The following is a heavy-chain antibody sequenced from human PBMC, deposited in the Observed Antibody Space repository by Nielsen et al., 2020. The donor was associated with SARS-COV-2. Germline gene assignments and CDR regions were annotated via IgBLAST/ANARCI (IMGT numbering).Heavy chain of an antibody. J-gene: IGHJ6*02. Sequence: WIRQPPGKGLEWIGSIYYSGSTNYNPSLKSRVTISVDTSKNQFSLKLSSVTAADTAVYYCARDRFGEFGTEGYYYYGMDVWGQGTTVTVSS. CDR2: IYYSGST. V-gene: IGHV4-59*01. CDR3: ARDRFGEFGTEGYYYYGMDV. D-gene: IGHD3-10*01.